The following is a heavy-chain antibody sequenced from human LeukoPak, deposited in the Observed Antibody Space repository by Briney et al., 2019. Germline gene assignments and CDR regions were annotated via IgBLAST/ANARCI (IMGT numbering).Heavy chain of an antibody. CDR3: AKDGPVVVPAASSYYYYGMDV. D-gene: IGHD2-2*01. V-gene: IGHV3-30*18. J-gene: IGHJ6*02. CDR2: ISYDGSNK. Sequence: GRSLRLSCAASGFTFSSYGMHWVRQAPGKGLEWVAVISYDGSNKYYADSVKGRSTISRDNSKNTLYLQMNSLRAEDTAVYYCAKDGPVVVPAASSYYYYGMDVWGQGTTATVSS. CDR1: GFTFSSYG.